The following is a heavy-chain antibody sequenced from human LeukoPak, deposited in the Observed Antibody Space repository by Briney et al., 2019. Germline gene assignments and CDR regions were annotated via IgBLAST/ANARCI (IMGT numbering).Heavy chain of an antibody. J-gene: IGHJ6*02. V-gene: IGHV3-23*01. Sequence: LSLTCTVSGGSISSGGYYWSWVRQAPGKGLEWVSAISGSGGSTYYADSVKGRFTISRDNSKNTLYLQMNSLRAEDTAVYYCAKMRSYLSYGMDVWGQGTTVTVSS. CDR2: ISGSGGST. CDR1: GGSISSGGYY. CDR3: AKMRSYLSYGMDV. D-gene: IGHD1-26*01.